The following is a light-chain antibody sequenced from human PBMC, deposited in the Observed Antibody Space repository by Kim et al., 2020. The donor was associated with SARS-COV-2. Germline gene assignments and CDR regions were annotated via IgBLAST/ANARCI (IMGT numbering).Light chain of an antibody. CDR3: QAWDSSTWV. CDR1: KLGDKY. CDR2: KDS. Sequence: MSPGQTASITCSGDKLGDKYACWYQQKPGQSPVLVIYKDSKRPSGIPERFSGSNSGNTATLTISGTQAMDEADYYCQAWDSSTWVFGGGTQLTVL. V-gene: IGLV3-1*01. J-gene: IGLJ3*02.